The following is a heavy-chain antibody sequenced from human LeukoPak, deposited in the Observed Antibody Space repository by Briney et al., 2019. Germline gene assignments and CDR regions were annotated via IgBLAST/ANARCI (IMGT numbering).Heavy chain of an antibody. D-gene: IGHD6-19*01. J-gene: IGHJ4*02. V-gene: IGHV3-23*01. CDR1: GFTFSSYA. CDR2: ISRNGAHP. CDR3: TTPGDSGWYNH. Sequence: GGSLRLSCVASGFTFSSYAMSWVRQAPGKGLEWVSVISRNGAHPYYIDSVRDRFTVSRDNSKNIMYLQMNSLRAEDAALYYCTTPGDSGWYNHWGQGTLVTVSS.